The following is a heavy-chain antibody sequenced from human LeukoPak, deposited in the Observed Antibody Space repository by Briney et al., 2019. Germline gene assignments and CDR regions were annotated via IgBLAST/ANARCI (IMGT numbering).Heavy chain of an antibody. J-gene: IGHJ5*02. CDR2: IYYSGST. Sequence: PSQTLSLTCAVSGGSISSGGYYWSWIRQHPGKGLEWIGYIYYSGSTYYNPSLKSRVTISVDTSKNQFSLKLSSVTAADTAVYYCARVADGYGDYFEDWFDPWGQGTLVTVSS. CDR1: GGSISSGGYY. CDR3: ARVADGYGDYFEDWFDP. D-gene: IGHD4-17*01. V-gene: IGHV4-31*11.